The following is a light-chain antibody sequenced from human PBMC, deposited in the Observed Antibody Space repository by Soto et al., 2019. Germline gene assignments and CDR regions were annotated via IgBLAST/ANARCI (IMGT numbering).Light chain of an antibody. J-gene: IGLJ1*01. CDR3: CSYAGGYTYV. V-gene: IGLV2-11*01. CDR2: DVS. Sequence: QSALTQPRSVSGSPGQSVTISCTGTSSDVGGYNYVSWYQQHPGKAPKLMIYDVSKRPSGVTDRFSGSKSGNTASLTIAGLHDEDEDYYYCCSYAGGYTYVFGTGTKLTVL. CDR1: SSDVGGYNY.